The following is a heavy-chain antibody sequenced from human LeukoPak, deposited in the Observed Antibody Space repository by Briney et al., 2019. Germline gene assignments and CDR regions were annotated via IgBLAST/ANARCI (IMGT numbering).Heavy chain of an antibody. D-gene: IGHD6-19*01. Sequence: GGSLRLSCAASGFTFSSYGMHWVRQAPGKGLEWVAFIRYDGSNKYYADSVQGRFTISRDNSKNTLYLQMNSLRAEDTAVYYCAKDGYSSGWYSGYFDYWGQGTLVTVSS. J-gene: IGHJ4*02. CDR3: AKDGYSSGWYSGYFDY. CDR2: IRYDGSNK. V-gene: IGHV3-30*02. CDR1: GFTFSSYG.